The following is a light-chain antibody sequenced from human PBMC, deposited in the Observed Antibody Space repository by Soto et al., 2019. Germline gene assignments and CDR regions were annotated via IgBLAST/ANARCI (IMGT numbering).Light chain of an antibody. J-gene: IGLJ2*01. V-gene: IGLV2-8*01. CDR2: EVT. CDR3: SSYGGTNNVV. CDR1: SSDVGGYKY. Sequence: QSALTQPPSASGSPGQSVTISCTGTSSDVGGYKYVSLYQHRPGKAPKVVIYEVTKRRSGVPARFSGSQSGNTASLTVSGLQAEDEADYYCSSYGGTNNVVFGGGTKLTVL.